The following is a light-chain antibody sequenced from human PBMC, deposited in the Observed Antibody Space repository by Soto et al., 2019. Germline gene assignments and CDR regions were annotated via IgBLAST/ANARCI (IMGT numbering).Light chain of an antibody. J-gene: IGKJ4*01. V-gene: IGKV3-11*01. CDR3: QQYGSSPLT. Sequence: EIVLTQSPATLSLSPGERYTLSCMASQYVSSFLAWYQQKAGQAPRLLIYDASHRATGITARFSGSGSGTDFTLTIDSLEPEDFAVYYCQQYGSSPLTVGEGTKVDIK. CDR2: DAS. CDR1: QYVSSF.